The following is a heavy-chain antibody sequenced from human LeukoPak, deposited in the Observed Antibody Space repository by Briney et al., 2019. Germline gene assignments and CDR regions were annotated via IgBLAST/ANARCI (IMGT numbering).Heavy chain of an antibody. CDR1: GFTFSSYG. D-gene: IGHD3-10*01. Sequence: GGSLRLSCAASGFTFSSYGMHWVRQAPGKGLEWVSYISSSGSTIYYADSVKGRFTISRDNAKNSLYLQMNSLRAEDTAVYYCARTAMVRGVIIHSDYWGQGTLVTVSS. V-gene: IGHV3-48*04. CDR2: ISSSGSTI. J-gene: IGHJ4*02. CDR3: ARTAMVRGVIIHSDY.